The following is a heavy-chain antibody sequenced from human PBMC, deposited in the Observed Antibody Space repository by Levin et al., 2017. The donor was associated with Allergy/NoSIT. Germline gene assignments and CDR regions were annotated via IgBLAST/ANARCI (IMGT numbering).Heavy chain of an antibody. CDR1: GVTCCFYF. V-gene: IGHV3-30*03. Sequence: GESLKISCAASGVTCCFYFFPWVRQAPGKGLECVAVISYAGSNKYYADSVTGRFTLSRATSKNTLYLQMHSLRAEDTAVYYCARGGYVGWDDALDIWGQGTMVTVSS. CDR2: ISYAGSNK. D-gene: IGHD5-12*01. J-gene: IGHJ3*02. CDR3: ARGGYVGWDDALDI.